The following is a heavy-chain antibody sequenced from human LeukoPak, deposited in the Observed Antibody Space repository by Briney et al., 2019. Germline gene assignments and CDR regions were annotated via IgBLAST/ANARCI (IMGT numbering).Heavy chain of an antibody. J-gene: IGHJ4*02. CDR3: ARDGDCSGGSCYSEI. CDR2: ISAYNGNT. CDR1: GYTFTSYY. Sequence: ASVKVSCKASGYTFTSYYMHWVRQAPGQGLEWMGWISAYNGNTNYAQKLQGRVTMTTDTSTSTAYMELRSLRSDDTAVYYCARDGDCSGGSCYSEIWGQGTLVTVSS. V-gene: IGHV1-18*04. D-gene: IGHD2-15*01.